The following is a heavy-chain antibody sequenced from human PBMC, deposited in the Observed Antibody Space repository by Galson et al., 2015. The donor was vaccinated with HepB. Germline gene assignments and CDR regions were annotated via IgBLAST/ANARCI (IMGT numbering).Heavy chain of an antibody. J-gene: IGHJ6*02. V-gene: IGHV3-23*01. Sequence: SLRLSCAASGFTFSSYAMSWVRQAPGKGLEWVSAISGRGGSTYYADSLKGRFTISRDNSKNTLYLQMNSLRAEDTAVYYCANLSLIGGSKIYYYYYVMHVSAQGTTVTVSS. CDR3: ANLSLIGGSKIYYYYYVMHV. CDR1: GFTFSSYA. CDR2: ISGRGGST. D-gene: IGHD2-15*01.